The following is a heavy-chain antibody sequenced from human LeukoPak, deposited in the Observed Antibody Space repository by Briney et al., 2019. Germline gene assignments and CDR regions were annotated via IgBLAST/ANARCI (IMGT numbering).Heavy chain of an antibody. CDR2: IYYSGST. V-gene: IGHV4-59*12. CDR1: GGSISSYY. CDR3: AREEEQWLDQGPDGMDV. J-gene: IGHJ6*02. D-gene: IGHD6-19*01. Sequence: PSETLSLTCTVSGGSISSYYWSWIRQPPGKGLEWIGYIYYSGSTYYNPSLKSRVTISVDTSKNQFSLKLSSVTAADTAVYYCAREEEQWLDQGPDGMDVWGQGTTVTVSS.